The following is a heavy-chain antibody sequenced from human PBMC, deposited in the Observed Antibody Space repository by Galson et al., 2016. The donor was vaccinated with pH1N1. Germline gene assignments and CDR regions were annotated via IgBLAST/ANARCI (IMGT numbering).Heavy chain of an antibody. D-gene: IGHD2/OR15-2a*01. CDR3: ARALRPVSIPSEALDI. J-gene: IGHJ3*02. CDR2: ISPYSGNT. V-gene: IGHV1-18*01. CDR1: GYTFTIYG. Sequence: SVKVSCKASGYTFTIYGISWVRQDPGQGLEWMGWISPYSGNTKYAQKVQGRVTMTTEKSTGTSYMELRSRTSNDTAVYFCARALRPVSIPSEALDIWGQGTMVTVSS.